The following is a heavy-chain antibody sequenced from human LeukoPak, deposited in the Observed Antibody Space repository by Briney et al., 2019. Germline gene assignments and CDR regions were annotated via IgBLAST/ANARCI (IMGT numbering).Heavy chain of an antibody. CDR2: IYYSGST. Sequence: SETLSLTCTVSGGSISSYYWSWIRQPPGKGLERIGYIYYSGSTNYNPSLKSRVTISVDTSKNQFSLKLSSVTAADTAVYYCARDNYGSGSHHYGMDVWGQGTTVTVSS. D-gene: IGHD3-10*01. CDR3: ARDNYGSGSHHYGMDV. CDR1: GGSISSYY. J-gene: IGHJ6*02. V-gene: IGHV4-59*01.